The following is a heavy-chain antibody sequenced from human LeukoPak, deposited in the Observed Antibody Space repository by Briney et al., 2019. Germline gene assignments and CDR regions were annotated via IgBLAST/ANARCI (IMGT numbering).Heavy chain of an antibody. CDR2: IYYSGST. D-gene: IGHD5-24*01. V-gene: IGHV4-39*07. CDR1: GGSISSSSYY. CDR3: ARCQRWLQFYDY. Sequence: SETLSLTCTVSGGSISSSSYYWGWIRQPPGKGLEWIGSIYYSGSTNYNPSLKSRVTISVDTSKNQFSLKLSSVTAADTAVYYCARCQRWLQFYDYWGQGTLVTVSS. J-gene: IGHJ4*02.